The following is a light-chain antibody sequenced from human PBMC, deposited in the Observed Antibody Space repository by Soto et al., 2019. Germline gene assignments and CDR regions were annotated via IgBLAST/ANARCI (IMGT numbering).Light chain of an antibody. V-gene: IGKV1-33*01. CDR1: QDISNY. CDR2: DAS. J-gene: IGKJ3*01. CDR3: QQYDNLPLT. Sequence: DIPMTQSPSSLSASVGDRVTITCQASQDISNYLNWYQQKPGKAPKLLIYDASNLETGVPSRFSGSGSGTDFTFNISRLQPEDIATYYCQQYDNLPLTFGPGTKVDIK.